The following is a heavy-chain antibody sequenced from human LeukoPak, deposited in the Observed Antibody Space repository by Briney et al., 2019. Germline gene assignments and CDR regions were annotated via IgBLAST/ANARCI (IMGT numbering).Heavy chain of an antibody. CDR3: ARRGYESSRLPSCFDY. V-gene: IGHV4-59*08. D-gene: IGHD3-22*01. J-gene: IGHJ4*02. CDR2: IYSSGNT. Sequence: SETLSLTCTASGGSISFYSWSWVRQPPGKGLEWIGNIYSSGNTNYNPSLKSRVTISLDTCKNQYSLKLRSVTAADTDVYFCARRGYESSRLPSCFDYWGQGTRVTVSS. CDR1: GGSISFYS.